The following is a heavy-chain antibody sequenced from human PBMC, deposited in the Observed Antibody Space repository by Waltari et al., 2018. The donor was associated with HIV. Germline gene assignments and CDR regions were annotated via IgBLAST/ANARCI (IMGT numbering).Heavy chain of an antibody. CDR1: RFSLSSSGVR. CDR2: IYWNGDK. D-gene: IGHD3-3*01. Sequence: QITLRESGPTVVKPTQTLTLTCTYSRFSLSSSGVRVAWIRQPPGHALEWLAVIYWNGDKRYSPSLQNRVTITKDSARNQVVLTMTNVDPVDTATYYCAHRSYDDFWGGLFGAGMDVWGQGITVTVSS. CDR3: AHRSYDDFWGGLFGAGMDV. V-gene: IGHV2-5*01. J-gene: IGHJ6*02.